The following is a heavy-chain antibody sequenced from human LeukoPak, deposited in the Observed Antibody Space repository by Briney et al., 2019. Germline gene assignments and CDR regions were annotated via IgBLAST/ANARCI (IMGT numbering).Heavy chain of an antibody. J-gene: IGHJ4*02. CDR3: ARVARGWSGFDD. Sequence: KPSETLSLTCRVSGASLSSYYWSWIRQPARRGREWIGRIYTTVTNDYHTSLKTRVTMSVDTSKNQFSLNLSSVTLAPTACYSGARVARGWSGFDDLGQGTLVTVSS. D-gene: IGHD3-3*01. CDR1: GASLSSYY. CDR2: IYTTVTN. V-gene: IGHV4-4*07.